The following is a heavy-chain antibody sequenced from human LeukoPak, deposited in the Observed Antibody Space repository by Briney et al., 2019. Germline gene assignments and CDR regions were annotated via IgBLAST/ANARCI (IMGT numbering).Heavy chain of an antibody. D-gene: IGHD3-10*01. J-gene: IGHJ3*02. Sequence: GSLRLSCAASGFTFSDYYINWIRQAPGKGLEWISYISSDGSTIYSADSVKGRFTISRDNAKHSLYLQMNSLRAEDTAVYYCARDSRGAFDIWGQGTMVTVSS. CDR2: ISSDGSTI. CDR1: GFTFSDYY. CDR3: ARDSRGAFDI. V-gene: IGHV3-11*01.